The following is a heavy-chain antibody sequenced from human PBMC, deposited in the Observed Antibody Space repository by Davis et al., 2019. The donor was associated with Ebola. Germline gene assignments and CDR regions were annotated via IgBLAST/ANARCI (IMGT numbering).Heavy chain of an antibody. CDR2: IYYGGST. J-gene: IGHJ4*02. CDR1: GASISDGDYF. Sequence: SCSVSGASISDGDYFWSWIRQSSVKGLEWIGYIYYGGSTYYNPSLKSRISFTLDTSKNQFSLNLRSVSGADTAVYYCARKNYYDRSGLDYWGRGTLVTVSS. V-gene: IGHV4-30-4*01. D-gene: IGHD3-22*01. CDR3: ARKNYYDRSGLDY.